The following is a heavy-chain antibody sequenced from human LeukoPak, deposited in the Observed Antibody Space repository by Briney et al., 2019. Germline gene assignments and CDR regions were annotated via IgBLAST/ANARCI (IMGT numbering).Heavy chain of an antibody. D-gene: IGHD3-10*01. V-gene: IGHV4-59*08. J-gene: IGHJ3*02. CDR1: GGSISSYY. Sequence: SETLSLTCTVSGGSISSYYWSWIRQPPGKGLEWIGYIYYSGSTNYNPSLKSRVTISVDTSKNQFSLKLSSVPAADTAVYYCARHEESPAGAFDIWGQGTMVTVSS. CDR3: ARHEESPAGAFDI. CDR2: IYYSGST.